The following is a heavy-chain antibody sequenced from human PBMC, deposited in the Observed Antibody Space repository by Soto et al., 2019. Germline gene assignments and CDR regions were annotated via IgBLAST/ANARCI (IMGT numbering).Heavy chain of an antibody. Sequence: QVQLVESGGGVVQPGRSLRLSCAASGFTFSSYAMQWVRQAPGKGLEWVAVISYDGSNKYYADSVKCRFTIPRDNSKNTLSLQMNSLRAEDTAVYYCARYIVVVTATYAFEIWGQGTMVTVSS. CDR3: ARYIVVVTATYAFEI. CDR2: ISYDGSNK. CDR1: GFTFSSYA. D-gene: IGHD2-21*02. V-gene: IGHV3-30-3*01. J-gene: IGHJ3*02.